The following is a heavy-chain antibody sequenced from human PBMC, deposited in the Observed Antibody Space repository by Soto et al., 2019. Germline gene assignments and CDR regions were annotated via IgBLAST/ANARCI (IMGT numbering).Heavy chain of an antibody. V-gene: IGHV4-59*08. CDR3: ARHFPDMDV. J-gene: IGHJ6*02. CDR2: NYYSGST. Sequence: TWIRQFPGKGLEWIGYNYYSGSTNYNPSLKSRVTMSLDTSKNQFSLKLSSVTAADTTVYYCARHFPDMDVWGQGTTVTVSS.